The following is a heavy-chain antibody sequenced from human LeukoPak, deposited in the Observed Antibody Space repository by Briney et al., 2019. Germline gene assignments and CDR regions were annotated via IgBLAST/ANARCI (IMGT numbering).Heavy chain of an antibody. J-gene: IGHJ4*02. D-gene: IGHD1-7*01. CDR3: ARDNWNYYFDY. Sequence: GRSLRLSCAASGFTFSSYAMHWVRQAPGKGLEWVAVISYDGSNKYYADSVKGRFTISRDNSKNTLYLQMNSLRAEDTAVYYCARDNWNYYFDYWGQGTLVIVSS. CDR2: ISYDGSNK. CDR1: GFTFSSYA. V-gene: IGHV3-30*01.